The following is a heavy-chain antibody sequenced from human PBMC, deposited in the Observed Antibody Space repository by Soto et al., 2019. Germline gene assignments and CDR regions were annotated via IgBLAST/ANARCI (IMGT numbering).Heavy chain of an antibody. CDR1: GFTFSDYY. Sequence: GGSLRLSCAASGFTFSDYYMSWIRQAPGKGLEWLSYITTSSSYTNYADSVKGRFTISRDNAKNSLYLQMNGLRAEDTAVYYCARLRWETENNWFDPWGQGALVTVSS. V-gene: IGHV3-11*06. J-gene: IGHJ5*02. CDR2: ITTSSSYT. D-gene: IGHD4-17*01. CDR3: ARLRWETENNWFDP.